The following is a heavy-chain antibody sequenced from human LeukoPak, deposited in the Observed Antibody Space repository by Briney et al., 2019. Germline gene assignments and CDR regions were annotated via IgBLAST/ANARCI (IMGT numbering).Heavy chain of an antibody. Sequence: SETLSLTCAVYGGSFSGYYWSWIRQPPGKGLEWIGEINHSGSTNYNPSLKSRVTISVDTSKNQFSLKLSSVTAADTAVYYCARHYDFWSGYSVHWGQGTLVTVSS. CDR1: GGSFSGYY. J-gene: IGHJ4*02. CDR3: ARHYDFWSGYSVH. V-gene: IGHV4-34*01. D-gene: IGHD3-3*01. CDR2: INHSGST.